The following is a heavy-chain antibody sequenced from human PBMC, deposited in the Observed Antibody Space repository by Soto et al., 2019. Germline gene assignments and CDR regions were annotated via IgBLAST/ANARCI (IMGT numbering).Heavy chain of an antibody. V-gene: IGHV4-30-4*01. Sequence: PSETLSLTCTVSGGSISSGDYYGSWIRQPPGRGLEWIGYIYYSGSTNYNPSLKSRVTISVDTSKNQFSLKLRSVPAADTAMYYCARLFRGSHFDSWGLGILVTVSS. D-gene: IGHD1-26*01. CDR3: ARLFRGSHFDS. CDR1: GGSISSGDYY. CDR2: IYYSGST. J-gene: IGHJ4*02.